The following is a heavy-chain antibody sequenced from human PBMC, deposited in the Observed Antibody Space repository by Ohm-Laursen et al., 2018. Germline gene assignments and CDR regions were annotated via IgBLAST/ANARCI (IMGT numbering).Heavy chain of an antibody. CDR1: GLTVSSNY. Sequence: SLRLSCTASGLTVSSNYMSWVRQAPGKGLEWVSVIYSGGSTYYADSVKGRFTISGDNSKNTLYLQMNSLRAKDTAVYYCARDLAVAGTVDYWGQGTLVTVSS. J-gene: IGHJ4*02. CDR3: ARDLAVAGTVDY. D-gene: IGHD6-19*01. CDR2: IYSGGST. V-gene: IGHV3-66*01.